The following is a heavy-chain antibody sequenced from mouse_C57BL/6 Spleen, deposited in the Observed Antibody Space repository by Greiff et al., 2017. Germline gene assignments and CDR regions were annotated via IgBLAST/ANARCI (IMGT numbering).Heavy chain of an antibody. CDR3: ARSYYSNLYYFDY. CDR1: GFNIKNTY. J-gene: IGHJ2*01. V-gene: IGHV14-3*01. CDR2: IDPANGNT. Sequence: VQLQQSVAELVRPGASVKLSCTASGFNIKNTYMHWVKQRPEQGLEWIGRIDPANGNTNYTPKFQGKATITADTSSNTAYLQLSSLTSEDTAIYYCARSYYSNLYYFDYWGQGTTLTVAS. D-gene: IGHD2-5*01.